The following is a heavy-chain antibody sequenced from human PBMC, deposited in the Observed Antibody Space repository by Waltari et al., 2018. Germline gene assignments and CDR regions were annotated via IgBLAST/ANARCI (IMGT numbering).Heavy chain of an antibody. D-gene: IGHD4-17*01. V-gene: IGHV4-34*01. Sequence: QVQLQQWGAGLLKPSETLSLTCAVYGGSFSGYYWSWIRQPPGKGLEWIGEINHSGNTNYNPSLKSRVTISVDTSKNQFSLKLSSVTAADTAVYYCARGRKMTTVTYRGRSLDYWGQGTLVTVSS. CDR1: GGSFSGYY. CDR3: ARGRKMTTVTYRGRSLDY. J-gene: IGHJ4*02. CDR2: INHSGNT.